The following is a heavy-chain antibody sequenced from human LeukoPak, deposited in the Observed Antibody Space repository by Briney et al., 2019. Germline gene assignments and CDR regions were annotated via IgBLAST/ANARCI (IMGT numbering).Heavy chain of an antibody. Sequence: PGGSLRLSCAASGFTFSRYGMTWVRQAPGKGLEWVSAINWNGGSTGYADSVKGRYTISRDNAKNSLYLQMNSLRAEDTAVYYCARARKTYYYDSSGYTDAFDIWGQGTMVTVSS. D-gene: IGHD3-22*01. CDR3: ARARKTYYYDSSGYTDAFDI. J-gene: IGHJ3*02. CDR1: GFTFSRYG. V-gene: IGHV3-20*04. CDR2: INWNGGST.